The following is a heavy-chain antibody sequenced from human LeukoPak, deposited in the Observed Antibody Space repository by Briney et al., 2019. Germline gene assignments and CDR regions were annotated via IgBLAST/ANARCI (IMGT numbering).Heavy chain of an antibody. V-gene: IGHV3-53*01. CDR2: IYSGGST. CDR3: ARVAFRSSSYISGIDY. D-gene: IGHD6-6*01. J-gene: IGHJ4*02. Sequence: PGGSLRLSVSASGFPAITGYMVWAGKVPGKGLRGSPVIYSGGSTYYADSVKGRFTISRDNSKNTLYLQMNSLRIEDTAVYYCARVAFRSSSYISGIDYWGQGTLVTVSS. CDR1: GFPAITGY.